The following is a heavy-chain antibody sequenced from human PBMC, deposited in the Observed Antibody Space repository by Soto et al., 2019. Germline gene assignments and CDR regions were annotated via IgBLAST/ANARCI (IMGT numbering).Heavy chain of an antibody. V-gene: IGHV4-31*03. CDR2: IHYSGNT. D-gene: IGHD4-17*01. J-gene: IGHJ4*02. Sequence: QVQLQESGRRLVKPSATLSLTCTVSGGAINSGDYYWTWIRHHPGEGLEWIGYIHYSGNTYYDPSLKSRLTISVDTSTNQFSLRLDSVTAADTAIYYCARTPGGAPSDYYFDFWGLGTLVTVSS. CDR1: GGAINSGDYY. CDR3: ARTPGGAPSDYYFDF.